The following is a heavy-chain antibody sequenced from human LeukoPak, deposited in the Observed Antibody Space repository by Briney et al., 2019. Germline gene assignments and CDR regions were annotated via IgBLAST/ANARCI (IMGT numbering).Heavy chain of an antibody. V-gene: IGHV4-34*01. CDR2: INHSGST. CDR3: ARGVKYYYGSGSYYKT. D-gene: IGHD3-10*01. CDR1: GGSFSGYY. Sequence: SETLSLTCAVYGGSFSGYYWSWIRQPPGKGLEWIGEINHSGSTNYNPSLKSRVTISVDTSKNQFSLKLSSVTAADTAVYYCARGVKYYYGSGSYYKTWGQGTLVTVSS. J-gene: IGHJ5*02.